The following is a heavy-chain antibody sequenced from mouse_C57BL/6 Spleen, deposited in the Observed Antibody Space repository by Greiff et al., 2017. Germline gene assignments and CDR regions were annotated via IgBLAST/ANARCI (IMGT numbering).Heavy chain of an antibody. CDR2: INPNYGTT. V-gene: IGHV1-39*01. Sequence: VQLKQSGPELVKPGASVKISCKASGYSFTDYNMNWVKQSNGKSLEWIGVINPNYGTTSYNQKFKGKATLTVDQSSSTAYMQLNSLTSEDSAVYYCARRGGSSYEGYFDYWGQGTTLTVSS. J-gene: IGHJ2*01. CDR1: GYSFTDYN. D-gene: IGHD1-1*01. CDR3: ARRGGSSYEGYFDY.